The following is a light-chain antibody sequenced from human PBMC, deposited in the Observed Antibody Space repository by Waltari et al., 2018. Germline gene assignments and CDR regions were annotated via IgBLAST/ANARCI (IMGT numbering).Light chain of an antibody. CDR3: QQRSNWPPVVT. V-gene: IGKV3-11*01. J-gene: IGKJ4*01. CDR1: QSVSTS. Sequence: EVVLTQSPATLSLSPGERATLSCRASQSVSTSLGWYQQKPGQTPSLLIYDASTRATGIPARFSGSGSGTDFTLTITSLEPEDFAVYYCQQRSNWPPVVTFGGGTKVEIK. CDR2: DAS.